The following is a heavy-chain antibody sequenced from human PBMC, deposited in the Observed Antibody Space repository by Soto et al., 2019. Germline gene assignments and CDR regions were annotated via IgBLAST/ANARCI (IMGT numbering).Heavy chain of an antibody. CDR2: INPNSGGT. V-gene: IGHV1-2*04. CDR3: ARGGGDIVVVPAATKYNWFDP. D-gene: IGHD2-2*01. CDR1: GYTFTVYY. J-gene: IGHJ5*02. Sequence: GASVKVSCKASGYTFTVYYMHCVRQSPLRWLDWMGWINPNSGGTNYAQKFQGWVTMTRETSISTAYMELSRLRSDDTAVYYCARGGGDIVVVPAATKYNWFDPWGQGTLVTVS.